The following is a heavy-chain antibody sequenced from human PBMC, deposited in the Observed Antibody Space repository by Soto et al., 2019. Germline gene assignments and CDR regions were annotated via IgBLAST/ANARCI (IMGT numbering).Heavy chain of an antibody. V-gene: IGHV4-61*01. CDR3: ARERRSTAHLDY. J-gene: IGHJ4*02. CDR2: VYFTGAT. D-gene: IGHD2-21*02. CDR1: GDSVSSGSYY. Sequence: QVQLQASGPGLVKPSETLSLTCSVSGDSVSSGSYYWTWIRQSPGKGLEWIGYVYFTGATNYNPSLKRRVTMSRDTSKNQFSLRLNSVTAADTGVYFCARERRSTAHLDYWGQGALVTVSS.